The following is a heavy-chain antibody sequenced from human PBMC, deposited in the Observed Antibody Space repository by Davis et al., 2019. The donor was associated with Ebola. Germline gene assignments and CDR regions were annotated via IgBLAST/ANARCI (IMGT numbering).Heavy chain of an antibody. D-gene: IGHD3-22*01. CDR3: AKDPLTYYYDSSGN. Sequence: GESLKISCAASGFTFSSYAMSWVRQAPGKGLEWVSAISGSGGSTYYADSVKGRFTISRDNSKNTLYLQMNSLRAEDTAVYYCAKDPLTYYYDSSGNWGQGTLVTVSS. V-gene: IGHV3-23*01. CDR1: GFTFSSYA. CDR2: ISGSGGST. J-gene: IGHJ4*02.